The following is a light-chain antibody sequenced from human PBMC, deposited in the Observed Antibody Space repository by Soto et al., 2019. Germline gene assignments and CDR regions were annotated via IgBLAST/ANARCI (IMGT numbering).Light chain of an antibody. J-gene: IGLJ3*02. CDR1: SSDVGNYKY. Sequence: QSALTQSPSASWSPGQSVTISCTGTSSDVGNYKYVSWYQQHPGKAPKLMIYEVSKRPSGVPDRFSGSKSGNTASLTVSGLQVEDEADYYCSSYAGSNLWVFGGGTQLTFL. CDR3: SSYAGSNLWV. CDR2: EVS. V-gene: IGLV2-8*01.